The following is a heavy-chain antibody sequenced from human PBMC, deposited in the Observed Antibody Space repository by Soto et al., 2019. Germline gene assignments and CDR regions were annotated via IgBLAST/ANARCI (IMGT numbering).Heavy chain of an antibody. CDR3: ARAIAVAGPSDFYYYYGMDV. Sequence: GASVKVSCKASGYTFTSYGISWVRQAPGQGLEWMGWISAYNGNTNYAQKLQGRVTMTTDTSTSTAYMELRSLRSDDTAVYYCARAIAVAGPSDFYYYYGMDVWGQGTTVTVSS. CDR2: ISAYNGNT. V-gene: IGHV1-18*01. D-gene: IGHD6-19*01. CDR1: GYTFTSYG. J-gene: IGHJ6*02.